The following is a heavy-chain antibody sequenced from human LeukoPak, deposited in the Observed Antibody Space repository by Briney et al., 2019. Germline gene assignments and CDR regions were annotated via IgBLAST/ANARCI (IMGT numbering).Heavy chain of an antibody. V-gene: IGHV5-51*01. D-gene: IGHD3-10*01. Sequence: GESLKISWKASGYTFTNYWIGWVRQVPGKGLEWMGIIYPVDSDTRYGPSFQGQVTISADRSINTAYLQWSSLRASDTAIYYCARPLISGSYSNAFDIWGQGTMVTVSS. CDR2: IYPVDSDT. CDR1: GYTFTNYW. J-gene: IGHJ3*02. CDR3: ARPLISGSYSNAFDI.